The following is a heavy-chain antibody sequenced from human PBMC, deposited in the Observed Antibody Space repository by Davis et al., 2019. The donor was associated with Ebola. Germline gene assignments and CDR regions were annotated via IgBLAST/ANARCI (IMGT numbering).Heavy chain of an antibody. CDR3: ARLRTTTGSFDY. CDR1: GDCVSLTSAA. D-gene: IGHD1-26*01. V-gene: IGHV6-1*01. CDR2: TYHRSKWYN. Sequence: HPQTLSLTCVIPGDCVSLTSAAWHWIRQSTSRGLEWLGRTYHRSKWYNDYAVSVKSRITINPDTSKNQFSLQLNSVTREDTAVYYCARLRTTTGSFDYWGQGTLVTVSA. J-gene: IGHJ4*02.